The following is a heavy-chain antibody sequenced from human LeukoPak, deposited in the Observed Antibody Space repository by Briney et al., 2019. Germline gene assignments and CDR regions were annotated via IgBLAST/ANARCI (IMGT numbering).Heavy chain of an antibody. CDR2: INPSGGST. CDR3: ATVPYSSGFFDY. J-gene: IGHJ4*02. CDR1: GYTFTSYY. Sequence: ASVKVSCKASGYTFTSYYMHWVRQAPGQGLEWMGIINPSGGSTTYAQKFQGRVTMTRDTSTSTIYVELSSLRSEDTAVYYCATVPYSSGFFDYWGQGTLVTVSS. D-gene: IGHD6-19*01. V-gene: IGHV1-46*01.